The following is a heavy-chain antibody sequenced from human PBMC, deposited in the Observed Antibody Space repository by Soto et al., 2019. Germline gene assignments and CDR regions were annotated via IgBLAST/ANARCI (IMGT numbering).Heavy chain of an antibody. Sequence: EVQLVESGGGLVQPGRSLRLSCAASGFTFDDYAMHWVRQAPGKGLEWVSGISWNSGSIGYADSVKGRFTISRDNAKNSLYLQMNSLRAEDTALYYCAKDSGFGSSGYYSRAFDYWGQGTLVTVSS. V-gene: IGHV3-9*01. J-gene: IGHJ4*02. CDR1: GFTFDDYA. D-gene: IGHD3-22*01. CDR3: AKDSGFGSSGYYSRAFDY. CDR2: ISWNSGSI.